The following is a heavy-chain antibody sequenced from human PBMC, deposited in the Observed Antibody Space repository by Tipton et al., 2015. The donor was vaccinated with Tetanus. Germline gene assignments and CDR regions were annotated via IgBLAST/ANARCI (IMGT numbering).Heavy chain of an antibody. CDR1: GGSITKDY. CDR2: ISHSGSP. D-gene: IGHD2/OR15-2a*01. J-gene: IGHJ4*02. Sequence: TLSLTCNVSGGSITKDYWSWIRQSPGKTLEWIGYISHSGSPNYNPSLKSRATVSVDTSKNELSLKLQSVTAADAAVYYCARGITDGYFRRLDYWGQGTRVAVSP. CDR3: ARGITDGYFRRLDY. V-gene: IGHV4-59*12.